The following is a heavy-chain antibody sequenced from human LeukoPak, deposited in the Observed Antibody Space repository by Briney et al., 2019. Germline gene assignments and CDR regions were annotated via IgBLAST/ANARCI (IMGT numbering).Heavy chain of an antibody. CDR1: GYSLNNYW. CDR3: ARYDGGATADF. Sequence: GESLMISCKVSGYSLNNYWIAWVRQMPGKGLEWMGIVFPADSDTRYSPSFQGQVTISADKSINTAYLQWSSLKASDTATYYCARYDGGATADFWGQGTLVTVSS. D-gene: IGHD1-26*01. V-gene: IGHV5-51*01. CDR2: VFPADSDT. J-gene: IGHJ4*02.